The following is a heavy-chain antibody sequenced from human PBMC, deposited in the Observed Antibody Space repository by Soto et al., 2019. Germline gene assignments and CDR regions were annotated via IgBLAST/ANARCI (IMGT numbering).Heavy chain of an antibody. CDR3: ARDTYSSGFPQEPGGGYAFGI. J-gene: IGHJ3*02. Sequence: GASVKVSCKASGGTFSSYAISWVRQAPGQGLEWMGGIIPIFGTANYAQKFQGRVTITADESTSTAYMELSSLRSEDTAVYYCARDTYSSGFPQEPGGGYAFGIWGQGTMVTVSS. CDR2: IIPIFGTA. V-gene: IGHV1-69*13. CDR1: GGTFSSYA. D-gene: IGHD6-19*01.